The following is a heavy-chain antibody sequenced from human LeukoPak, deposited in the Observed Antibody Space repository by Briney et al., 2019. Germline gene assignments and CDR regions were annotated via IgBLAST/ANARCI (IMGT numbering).Heavy chain of an antibody. CDR3: ASGPNYYYYYMDV. CDR2: ISGSGGST. Sequence: GGSLRLSCAASGFTFSSYGMSWVRQAPGKGLEWVSAISGSGGSTYYADSVKGRFTISRDNSKNTLYLEMNSLRAEDTAVYYCASGPNYYYYYMDVWGKGTTVTVSS. D-gene: IGHD3-10*01. CDR1: GFTFSSYG. J-gene: IGHJ6*03. V-gene: IGHV3-23*01.